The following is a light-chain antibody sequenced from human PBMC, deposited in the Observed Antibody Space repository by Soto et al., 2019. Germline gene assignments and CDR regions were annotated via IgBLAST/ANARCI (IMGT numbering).Light chain of an antibody. CDR1: SSNIGNNY. CDR3: GTWDSSLSAYV. V-gene: IGLV1-51*02. Sequence: QSVLTQPRSVSAAPVQKVTISCSGSSSNIGNNYVSWYQQLPGTAPKLLIYENNKRPSGIPDRFSGSKSGTSATLGITGLQTGDEADYYCGTWDSSLSAYVFGTGTKVTVL. J-gene: IGLJ1*01. CDR2: ENN.